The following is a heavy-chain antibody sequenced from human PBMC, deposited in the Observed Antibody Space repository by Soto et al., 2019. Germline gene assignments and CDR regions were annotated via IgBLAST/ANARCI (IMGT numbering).Heavy chain of an antibody. Sequence: VSLRLSCAAAEFAFSTYAMTWVRQAPGKGLEWVSVISGSGGSSYYAASVKGRFTISRDNSKNTLFLQMNGLRAEDTAVYYCAKVTKRAAAGRYEYYKYGMDVWGQGTTVTVSS. V-gene: IGHV3-23*01. CDR3: AKVTKRAAAGRYEYYKYGMDV. J-gene: IGHJ6*02. CDR2: ISGSGGSS. D-gene: IGHD6-13*01. CDR1: EFAFSTYA.